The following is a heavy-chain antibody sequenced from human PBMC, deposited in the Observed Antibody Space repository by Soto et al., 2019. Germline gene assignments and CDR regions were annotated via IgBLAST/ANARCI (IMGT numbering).Heavy chain of an antibody. CDR3: VRDMGALGTSSCCDLDV. CDR1: GFTFSNHA. CDR2: ISSDGSNT. V-gene: IGHV3-30*04. J-gene: IGHJ6*04. D-gene: IGHD3-16*01. Sequence: QVQLVESGGGVVQPGRSLRLSCAASGFTFSNHAIQWIRQAPGKGLEWVAVISSDGSNTYYADSVKGRFTVSRDNSKSTLYLQMSSLTVVDSAVYYCVRDMGALGTSSCCDLDVGGDWTAFTVSS.